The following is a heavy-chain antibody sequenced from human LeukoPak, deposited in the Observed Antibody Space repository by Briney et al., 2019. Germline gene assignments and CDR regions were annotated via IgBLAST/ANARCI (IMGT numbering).Heavy chain of an antibody. J-gene: IGHJ4*02. Sequence: SETLSLTCTVSGGSISSGDYYWSWIRQPPGKGLEWIGYIYYSGSTYYNPSLKSRVTISVDTSKSQFCLKLSSVTAADTAVYYCAREIALSTMFRGVNDYWGQGTLVTVSS. D-gene: IGHD3-10*01. CDR2: IYYSGST. CDR1: GGSISSGDYY. CDR3: AREIALSTMFRGVNDY. V-gene: IGHV4-30-4*01.